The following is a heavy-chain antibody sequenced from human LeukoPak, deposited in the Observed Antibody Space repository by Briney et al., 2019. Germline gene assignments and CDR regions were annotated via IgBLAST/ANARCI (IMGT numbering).Heavy chain of an antibody. CDR3: ATVRGYSGFALLH. CDR2: IYYSGIT. V-gene: IGHV4-59*01. Sequence: SETLSLTCTVFGGSISNYYWSWIRQPPGKGLEWIGYIYYSGITNYNPSHKSRVTISVDTSKNQFSLKLSSVTTADTAIYYCATVRGYSGFALLHWGQGTLVTVSS. D-gene: IGHD5-12*01. CDR1: GGSISNYY. J-gene: IGHJ4*02.